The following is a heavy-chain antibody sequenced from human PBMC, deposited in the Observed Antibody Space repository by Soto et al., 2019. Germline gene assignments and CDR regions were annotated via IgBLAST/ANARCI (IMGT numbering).Heavy chain of an antibody. CDR1: GGTFSSYA. CDR3: ARARDFRYSNYGTHGMDV. D-gene: IGHD4-4*01. V-gene: IGHV1-69*01. CDR2: IIPIFGTA. Sequence: QVQLVQSGAEVKKPGSSVEVSCKASGGTFSSYAISWVRQAPGQGLEWMGGIIPIFGTANYAQKFQGRVTITADESTSTAYMELSSLRSEDTAVYYCARARDFRYSNYGTHGMDVWGQGTTVTVSS. J-gene: IGHJ6*02.